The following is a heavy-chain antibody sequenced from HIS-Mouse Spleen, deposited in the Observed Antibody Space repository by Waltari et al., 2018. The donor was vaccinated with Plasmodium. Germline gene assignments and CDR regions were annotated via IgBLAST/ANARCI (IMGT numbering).Heavy chain of an antibody. CDR1: GLTFSSYS. CDR3: TRVLIAAPTWFDP. Sequence: EVQLVEHGGGLVKPGGSLRLSCAASGLTFSSYSMNWVRQAPGKGLEWVSSISSISSYIYYADSVKGRFTISRDNAKNSLYLQMNSLRAEDTAVYYCTRVLIAAPTWFDPWGQGTLVTVSS. D-gene: IGHD6-13*01. J-gene: IGHJ5*02. V-gene: IGHV3-21*03. CDR2: ISSISSYI.